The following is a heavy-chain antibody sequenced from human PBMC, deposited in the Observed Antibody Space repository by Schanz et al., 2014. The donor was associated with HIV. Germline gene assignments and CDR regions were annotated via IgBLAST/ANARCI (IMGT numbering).Heavy chain of an antibody. CDR2: ISYDGRNK. J-gene: IGHJ3*02. D-gene: IGHD3-22*01. CDR1: GFTFSSYG. CDR3: AKEGYYDSAGYYSRDDAFDI. Sequence: QVQLVESGGGVVQPGRSLRLSCAASGFTFSSYGMHWVRQAPGKGLECLALISYDGRNKYYADSVKGRFTISRDNSKNTLYLQMNSLRAEDTAVYYCAKEGYYDSAGYYSRDDAFDIWGQGTMVTVS. V-gene: IGHV3-30*18.